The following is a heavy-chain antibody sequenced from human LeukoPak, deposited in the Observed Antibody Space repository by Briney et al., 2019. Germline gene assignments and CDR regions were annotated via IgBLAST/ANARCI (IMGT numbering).Heavy chain of an antibody. CDR1: GFTFSSYG. Sequence: LSGGSLRLSCAASGFTFSSYGMNWVRQAPGKGLEWVSYISNSGSTMYYADSVRGRFTISRDNAKNSLYLQMNSLRAEDTAVYYCARNFASWGPGTLVTVSS. J-gene: IGHJ4*02. V-gene: IGHV3-48*03. CDR3: ARNFAS. CDR2: ISNSGSTM.